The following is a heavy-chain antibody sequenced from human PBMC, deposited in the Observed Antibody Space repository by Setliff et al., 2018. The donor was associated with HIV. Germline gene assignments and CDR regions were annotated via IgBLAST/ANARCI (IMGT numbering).Heavy chain of an antibody. CDR2: IYYSGTT. Sequence: SETLSLTCTVSGGSISSYYWSWIRQPAGKGLEWIGRIYYSGTTYYNPSLKSRVSISVDASKNQFSLKLSSVTAADTAVYYCARLVGPYYDFWSGFQVWFDPWGQGTLVTVSS. J-gene: IGHJ5*02. D-gene: IGHD3-3*01. CDR1: GGSISSYY. V-gene: IGHV4-59*05. CDR3: ARLVGPYYDFWSGFQVWFDP.